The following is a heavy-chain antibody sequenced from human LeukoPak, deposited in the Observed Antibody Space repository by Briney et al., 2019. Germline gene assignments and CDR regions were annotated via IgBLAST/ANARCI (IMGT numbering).Heavy chain of an antibody. V-gene: IGHV3-21*01. CDR3: ARLTGIVATTD. Sequence: GGSLRLSCTTFEFPLRNYWMSWVRQAPGKGLEWVSSISSSSSYIYYADSVKGRFTISRDNAKNSLYLQMNSLRAEDTAVYYCARLTGIVATTDWGQGTLVTVSS. CDR2: ISSSSSYI. J-gene: IGHJ4*02. CDR1: EFPLRNYW. D-gene: IGHD5-12*01.